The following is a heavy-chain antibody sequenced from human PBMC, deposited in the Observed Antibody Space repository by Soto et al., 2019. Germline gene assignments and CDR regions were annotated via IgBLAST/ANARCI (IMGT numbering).Heavy chain of an antibody. J-gene: IGHJ3*02. CDR2: IYYSGST. CDR1: GGSVSSGSYY. V-gene: IGHV4-61*01. CDR3: AREPNGYCSGGSCYGKVGGATSLTTNAFDI. Sequence: SETLSLTCTVSGGSVSSGSYYWSWIRQPPGKGLEWIGYIYYSGSTNYNPSLKSRVTISVDTSKNQFSLKLSSVTAADTAVYYCAREPNGYCSGGSCYGKVGGATSLTTNAFDIWGQGTMVTVSS. D-gene: IGHD2-15*01.